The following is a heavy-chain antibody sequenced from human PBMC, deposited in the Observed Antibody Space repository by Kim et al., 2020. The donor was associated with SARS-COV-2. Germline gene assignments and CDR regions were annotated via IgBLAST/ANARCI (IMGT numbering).Heavy chain of an antibody. J-gene: IGHJ4*02. Sequence: YNPSLKSRVTLSIDTSNNRFFLKVTSVTASDTAVYYCARNDILTGYPPDYWGQGTLVTVSS. V-gene: IGHV4-34*01. CDR3: ARNDILTGYPPDY. D-gene: IGHD3-9*01.